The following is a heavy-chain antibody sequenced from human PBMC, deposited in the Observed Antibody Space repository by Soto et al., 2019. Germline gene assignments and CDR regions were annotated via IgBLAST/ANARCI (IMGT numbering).Heavy chain of an antibody. Sequence: RFPELSCADSGFPFSSSTKNSVCPVQGKGLEWVAVISSDGSNKYYADSVKGRFTISRDNSKNTLFLQMNSLRAEDTAVYYCAKEKDLREGGYQVQHCGQGTRVTVCS. CDR1: GFPFSSST. J-gene: IGHJ4*02. CDR3: AKEKDLREGGYQVQH. V-gene: IGHV3-30*18. D-gene: IGHD5-18*01. CDR2: ISSDGSNK.